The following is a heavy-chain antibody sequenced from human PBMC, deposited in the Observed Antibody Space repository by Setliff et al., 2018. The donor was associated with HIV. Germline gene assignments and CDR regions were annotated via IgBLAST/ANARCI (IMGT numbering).Heavy chain of an antibody. Sequence: GSLRLSCAVSGFSFSDYFMTWIRQAPGKGLEWVSYISGSGGVMAYADSVKGRFTISRDNAKNSMYLQMNSLRAEDTAVYYCAKDGGGDYYYYYMDVWGKGTTVTVSS. J-gene: IGHJ6*03. CDR1: GFSFSDYF. V-gene: IGHV3-11*01. CDR3: AKDGGGDYYYYYMDV. CDR2: ISGSGGVM. D-gene: IGHD2-15*01.